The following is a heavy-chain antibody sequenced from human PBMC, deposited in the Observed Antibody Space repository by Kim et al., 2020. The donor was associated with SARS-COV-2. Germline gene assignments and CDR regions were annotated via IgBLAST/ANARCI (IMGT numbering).Heavy chain of an antibody. D-gene: IGHD3-22*01. CDR3: AAEGMGYYDSSGYRNWFDP. J-gene: IGHJ5*02. Sequence: SRVTISVDTSKNQFSLKLSSVTAADTAVYYCAAEGMGYYDSSGYRNWFDPWGQGTLVTVSS. V-gene: IGHV4-31*02.